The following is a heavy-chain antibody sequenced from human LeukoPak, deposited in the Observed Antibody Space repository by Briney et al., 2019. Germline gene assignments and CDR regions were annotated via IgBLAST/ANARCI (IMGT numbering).Heavy chain of an antibody. J-gene: IGHJ4*02. Sequence: GGSLRLSCAASGFTLGDYDIHWVRQAPGKGPEWVSSISSNSDTIAYAEPVKGRFTVSRDNTINSLYLQMDSLRAEDTAVYYCAKENGGSFYFDYWGQGTLVTVSS. CDR2: ISSNSDTI. CDR3: AKENGGSFYFDY. V-gene: IGHV3-9*01. D-gene: IGHD1-26*01. CDR1: GFTLGDYD.